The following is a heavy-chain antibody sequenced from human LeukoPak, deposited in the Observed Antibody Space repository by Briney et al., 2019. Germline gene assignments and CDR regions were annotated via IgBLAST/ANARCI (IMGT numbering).Heavy chain of an antibody. V-gene: IGHV1-8*03. D-gene: IGHD5-12*01. Sequence: ASVKVSCKASGYTFTSYDINWVRQAPGQGLEWMGWMNPNSGNTVYAQKFQGRVTITRNTSISTAYMELSSLRSEDTAVYYCARNKVGNWFDPWGQGTLVTVSS. J-gene: IGHJ5*02. CDR1: GYTFTSYD. CDR3: ARNKVGNWFDP. CDR2: MNPNSGNT.